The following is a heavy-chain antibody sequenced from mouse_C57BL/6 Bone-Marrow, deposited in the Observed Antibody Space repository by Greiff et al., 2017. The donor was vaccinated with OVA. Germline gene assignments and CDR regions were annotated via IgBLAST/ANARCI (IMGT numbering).Heavy chain of an antibody. CDR1: GFTFNTYA. V-gene: IGHV10-3*01. CDR3: VRESTRDYAMDY. D-gene: IGHD2-1*01. CDR2: IRSKSSNYST. J-gene: IGHJ4*01. Sequence: EVHLVESGGGLVQPKGSLKLSCAASGFTFNTYAMHWVRQAPGKGLEWVARIRSKSSNYSTYYADSVKDRFTISRDDSQSMLYMQMNNLKTEDTAVYYCVRESTRDYAMDYWGQGTSVTVSS.